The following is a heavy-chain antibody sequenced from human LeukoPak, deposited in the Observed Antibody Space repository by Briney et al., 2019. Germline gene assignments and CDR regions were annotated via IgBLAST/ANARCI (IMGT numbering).Heavy chain of an antibody. CDR3: ARDASPFTFGGVIVFDY. V-gene: IGHV1-18*01. CDR2: IGAYNGNT. CDR1: GYTFTSYG. D-gene: IGHD3-16*02. Sequence: GASVKVSCKASGYTFTSYGISWVRQAPGQGLEWMGWIGAYNGNTNYAQKLQGRVTMTTDTSTSTAYMELRSLRSDDTAVYYCARDASPFTFGGVIVFDYWGQGTLVTVSS. J-gene: IGHJ4*02.